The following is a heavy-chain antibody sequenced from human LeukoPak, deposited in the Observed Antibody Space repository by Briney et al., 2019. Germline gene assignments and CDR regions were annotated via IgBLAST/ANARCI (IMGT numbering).Heavy chain of an antibody. CDR3: ARHYDSSAYWYYFGY. CDR2: ISYSAST. Sequence: PSEPLSLTCTVSGGSINNHYWSWIRQPPEKRLEWIGSISYSASTNYNPSLKGRVTISVDASKNQFSLQLSSVTAADTAMYFCARHYDSSAYWYYFGYWGQGTLVTVSS. D-gene: IGHD3-22*01. CDR1: GGSINNHY. V-gene: IGHV4-59*08. J-gene: IGHJ4*02.